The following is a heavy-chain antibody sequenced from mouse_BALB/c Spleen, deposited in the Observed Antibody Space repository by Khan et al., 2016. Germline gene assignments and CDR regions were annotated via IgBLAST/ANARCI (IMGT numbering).Heavy chain of an antibody. D-gene: IGHD1-1*01. CDR2: INPDSRTI. CDR1: GFAFRRYW. CDR3: ARAGYYGYLAY. Sequence: EVHLLESGGGLVQPGGSLPLSCAASGFAFRRYWMSWVRQAPGKGLEWIGEINPDSRTINYTPSLKDKFTISRDNAKNTLYLQMSKVRSEDTALYYCARAGYYGYLAYWGQGTLVSVSA. V-gene: IGHV4-1*02. J-gene: IGHJ3*01.